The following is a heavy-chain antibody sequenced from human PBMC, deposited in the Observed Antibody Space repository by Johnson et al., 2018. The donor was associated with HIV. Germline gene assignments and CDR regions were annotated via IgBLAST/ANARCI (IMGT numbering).Heavy chain of an antibody. J-gene: IGHJ3*02. CDR2: ISYDGSNK. V-gene: IGHV3-30*03. CDR1: GFTFSSYG. Sequence: QVQLVESGGGVVQPGRSLRLSCAASGFTFSSYGMHWVRQAPGKGLEWVAVISYDGSNKYYADSVKGRFTISRDNSKNTLYLQMNSLRAEDTAVYYCARVLIVGAPWAFDIWGQGTMVTVSS. CDR3: ARVLIVGAPWAFDI. D-gene: IGHD1-26*01.